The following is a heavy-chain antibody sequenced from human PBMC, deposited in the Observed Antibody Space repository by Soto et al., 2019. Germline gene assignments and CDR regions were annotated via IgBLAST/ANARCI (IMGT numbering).Heavy chain of an antibody. V-gene: IGHV4-59*01. D-gene: IGHD6-13*01. Sequence: PSETLSLTCTVSGGSISSYYWSWIRQPPGKGLEWIGYIYYSGSTNYNPSLKSRVTISVDTSKNQFSLKLSSVTAADTAVYYCAREGYSSSWLFDPWGQGTLVTVSS. J-gene: IGHJ5*02. CDR1: GGSISSYY. CDR2: IYYSGST. CDR3: AREGYSSSWLFDP.